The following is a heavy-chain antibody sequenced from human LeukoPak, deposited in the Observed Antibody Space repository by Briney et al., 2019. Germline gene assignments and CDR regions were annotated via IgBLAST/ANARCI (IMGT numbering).Heavy chain of an antibody. D-gene: IGHD6-19*01. J-gene: IGHJ6*02. CDR3: AGAQWLENYYYHGMGG. Sequence: SETLSLTCAVYGGSFSGYYWSWIRQPPGKELEWIGEINHSGSTNYNPSLKSRVTISVDTSKNQFSLKLSSVTAADTAVYYCAGAQWLENYYYHGMGGWGQGTTVTGS. CDR2: INHSGST. CDR1: GGSFSGYY. V-gene: IGHV4-34*01.